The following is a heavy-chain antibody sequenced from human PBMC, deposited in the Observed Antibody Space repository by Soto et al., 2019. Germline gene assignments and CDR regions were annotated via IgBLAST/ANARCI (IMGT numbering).Heavy chain of an antibody. CDR3: ATSYGSGYRAFDY. CDR1: GDTFAFHS. J-gene: IGHJ4*02. D-gene: IGHD3-10*01. V-gene: IGHV1-69*02. Sequence: QVQLVQSGAEVKRPGSSVKVSCKASGDTFAFHSINWVRQAPGLGLEWMGRINPILSMSNYAQRFQGRVTMTADKSTSTSYMVLSSLRSQHTAIYYCATSYGSGYRAFDYWGQGALVTVSS. CDR2: INPILSMS.